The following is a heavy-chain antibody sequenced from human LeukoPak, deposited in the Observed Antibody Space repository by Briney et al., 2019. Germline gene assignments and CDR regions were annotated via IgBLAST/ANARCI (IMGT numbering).Heavy chain of an antibody. CDR1: GFTFSSYA. D-gene: IGHD6-13*01. CDR2: ISGSGGST. CDR3: AKGWAGSSWPSFDY. V-gene: IGHV3-23*01. J-gene: IGHJ4*02. Sequence: GGSLRLSCAASGFTFSSYAMSWVRQAPGKGLEWVSAISGSGGSTYYADSVKGRFTISRDNSKNTLYLQMNSLRAEDTAVYHCAKGWAGSSWPSFDYWGQGTLVTVSS.